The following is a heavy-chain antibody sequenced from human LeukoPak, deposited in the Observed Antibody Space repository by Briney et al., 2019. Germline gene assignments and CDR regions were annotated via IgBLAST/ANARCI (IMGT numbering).Heavy chain of an antibody. CDR1: GVSFDDYY. J-gene: IGHJ4*02. V-gene: IGHV4-34*01. D-gene: IGHD2-21*02. CDR3: TRMTAGHDY. Sequence: SETLSLTCAVSGVSFDDYYWSWVRQTPGKGLEWIGEINHSGYTNDSPSLKSRVTLSIDTSRKQFSLNLRSVTVADTGIYYCTRMTAGHDYWGQGTLVTVS. CDR2: INHSGYT.